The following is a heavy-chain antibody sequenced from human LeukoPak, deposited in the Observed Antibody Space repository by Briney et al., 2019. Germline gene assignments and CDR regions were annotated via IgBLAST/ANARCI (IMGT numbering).Heavy chain of an antibody. CDR3: ARVGRYYYDSSGYYHDFFDY. CDR1: GYSISSGYY. V-gene: IGHV4-38-2*02. Sequence: SETLSLTCTVSGYSISSGYYWGWIRQPPGKGLEWIGSIYHSGSTHYNPSLKSRVTISVDTSKNQFSLKLSSVTAADTAVYYCARVGRYYYDSSGYYHDFFDYWGQGTLVTVSS. D-gene: IGHD3-22*01. CDR2: IYHSGST. J-gene: IGHJ4*02.